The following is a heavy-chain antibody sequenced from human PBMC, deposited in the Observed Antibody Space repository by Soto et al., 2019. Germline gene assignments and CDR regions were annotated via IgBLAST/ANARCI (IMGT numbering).Heavy chain of an antibody. CDR2: VYWDDDK. Sequence: QITLKESGPALVKPTQTLTLTCSFSGFSLTTAGTGVGWIRQPPGKAPEWVALVYWDDDKRYNPSLRSRLTITKDTSKNLVVVTLTDMDPVDTGTYYCARRGTSSAAAGWFDPWGQGILVTVSS. V-gene: IGHV2-5*02. D-gene: IGHD3-16*01. CDR1: GFSLTTAGTG. J-gene: IGHJ5*02. CDR3: ARRGTSSAAAGWFDP.